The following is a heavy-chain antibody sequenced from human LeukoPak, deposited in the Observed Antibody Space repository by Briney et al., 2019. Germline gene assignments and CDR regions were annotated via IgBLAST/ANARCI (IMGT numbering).Heavy chain of an antibody. CDR3: ARGINYYDSSGDGAFDI. J-gene: IGHJ3*02. Sequence: ASVKVSCKASGYTFTSYDINWVRQAPGQGLEWMGRINPNSGGTNYAQKFQGRVTMTRDTSISTAYMELSRLRSDDTAVYYCARGINYYDSSGDGAFDIWGQGTMVTVSS. D-gene: IGHD3-22*01. CDR2: INPNSGGT. CDR1: GYTFTSYD. V-gene: IGHV1-2*06.